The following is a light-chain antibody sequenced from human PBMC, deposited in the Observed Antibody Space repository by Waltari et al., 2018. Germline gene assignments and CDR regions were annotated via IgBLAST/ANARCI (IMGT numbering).Light chain of an antibody. CDR1: QSVSRA. CDR2: GGT. CDR3: QHYVRLPAT. V-gene: IGKV3-20*01. J-gene: IGKJ1*01. Sequence: EIVLTQSPGTLSLSPGEGATLSCRASQSVSRALAWYQQKPGQAPRLLIYGGTRATGIPDRFSGSGSGTDFSLTISRLEPEDFAVYYCQHYVRLPATFGQGTKVEIK.